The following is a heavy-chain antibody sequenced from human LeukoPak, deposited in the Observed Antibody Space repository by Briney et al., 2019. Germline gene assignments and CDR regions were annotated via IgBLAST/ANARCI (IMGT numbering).Heavy chain of an antibody. CDR1: GFTFSTYS. CDR2: ISTTGDTI. J-gene: IGHJ4*02. Sequence: GGSLRLSCAPSGFTFSTYSMSWVRQAPGKGLEWLSFISTTGDTIYYADSVKGRSTISRDNAKNLLYLQMNSLRAEDTAVYYCTSDAEYIDYWGQGTLVTVSS. CDR3: TSDAEYIDY. V-gene: IGHV3-48*01. D-gene: IGHD2/OR15-2a*01.